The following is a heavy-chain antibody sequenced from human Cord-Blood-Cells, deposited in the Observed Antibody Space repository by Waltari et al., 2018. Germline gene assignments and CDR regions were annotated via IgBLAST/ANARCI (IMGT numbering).Heavy chain of an antibody. D-gene: IGHD3-22*01. Sequence: QMQPVQSGPEVKKPGTSVKVSCKPSGFTFTTPAVPRVRQARGQRLEWIGWIVFGSGNTNYAQKYQERVTITRDMSTSTAYMELSSLRSEDTAVYYCAADGGAYDSRGYYFDYWGQGTLVTVSS. J-gene: IGHJ4*02. V-gene: IGHV1-58*01. CDR1: GFTFTTPA. CDR3: AADGGAYDSRGYYFDY. CDR2: IVFGSGNT.